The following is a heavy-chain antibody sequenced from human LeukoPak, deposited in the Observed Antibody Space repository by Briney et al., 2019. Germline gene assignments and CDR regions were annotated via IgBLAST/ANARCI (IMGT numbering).Heavy chain of an antibody. V-gene: IGHV3-23*01. D-gene: IGHD5-12*01. CDR2: ISGSGGGT. CDR3: AKDSGYVRYYFDY. CDR1: GFTFSSYA. J-gene: IGHJ4*02. Sequence: GSLRLSCAASGFTFSSYAMSWVRQAPGKGLEWVSAISGSGGGTYYADSVKGRFTISRDNSKNTLYLQMNSLRAEDTAVYYCAKDSGYVRYYFDYWGQGTLVTVSS.